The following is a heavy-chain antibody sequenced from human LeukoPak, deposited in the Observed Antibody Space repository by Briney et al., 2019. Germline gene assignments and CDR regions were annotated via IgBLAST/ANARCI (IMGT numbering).Heavy chain of an antibody. D-gene: IGHD3-3*01. V-gene: IGHV1-69*04. CDR2: IIPILGIA. Sequence: SVKVSCKASGGTFSSYAISWVRQAPGQGLEWMGRIIPILGIANYAQKFQGRVTITADKSTSTAYMELSSLRSEDTAVYYCARGIKDFWSGYYPINWFDPWGQGTLVTVSS. CDR3: ARGIKDFWSGYYPINWFDP. J-gene: IGHJ5*02. CDR1: GGTFSSYA.